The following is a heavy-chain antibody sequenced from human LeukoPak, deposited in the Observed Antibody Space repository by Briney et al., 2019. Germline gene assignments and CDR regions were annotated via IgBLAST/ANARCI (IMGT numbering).Heavy chain of an antibody. CDR3: AKGHTYGLGAYYLDY. Sequence: QPGGSLRLSCAASGFTFDDYAMHWVRQAPGKGLEWVSAISWNSGSIGYADSVKGRFTISRDNAKNSLYLQMNSLRTEDTALYFCAKGHTYGLGAYYLDYWGQGTLVTVSS. D-gene: IGHD5-18*01. V-gene: IGHV3-9*01. CDR1: GFTFDDYA. CDR2: ISWNSGSI. J-gene: IGHJ4*02.